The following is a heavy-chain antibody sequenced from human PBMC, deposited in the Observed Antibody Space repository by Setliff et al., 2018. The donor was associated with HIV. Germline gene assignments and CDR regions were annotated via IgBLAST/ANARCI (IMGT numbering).Heavy chain of an antibody. Sequence: SGPTLVNPTPTLTLTCTFSGLSLSTSGMRVSWIRQPPGKALEWLARVDWDDDKFYSTSLKTRLTISKDTSKNQVVLTMTNMDPVDTATYYCARDWRDASGSYYYFDYWGQGTLVTVSS. CDR2: VDWDDDK. J-gene: IGHJ4*02. D-gene: IGHD3-10*01. CDR3: ARDWRDASGSYYYFDY. CDR1: GLSLSTSGMR. V-gene: IGHV2-70*04.